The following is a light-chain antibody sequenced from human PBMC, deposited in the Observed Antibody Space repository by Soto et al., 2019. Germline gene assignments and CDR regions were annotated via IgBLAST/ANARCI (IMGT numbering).Light chain of an antibody. CDR1: SSDVGGYNY. Sequence: HSALTQPPSASGSPGQSVTISCTGTSSDVGGYNYVSWYQQHPGKAPKLMIYEVSKRPSGVPDRFSGSKSGNTASLTVSGLQAEDEADYYCSSYAGSNNFGVFGGGTKLTVL. J-gene: IGLJ2*01. V-gene: IGLV2-8*01. CDR2: EVS. CDR3: SSYAGSNNFGV.